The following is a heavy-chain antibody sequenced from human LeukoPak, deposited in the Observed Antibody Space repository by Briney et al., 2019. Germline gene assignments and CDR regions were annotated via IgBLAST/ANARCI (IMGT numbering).Heavy chain of an antibody. V-gene: IGHV4-59*01. J-gene: IGHJ4*01. D-gene: IGHD5-24*01. Sequence: PSETLSLTCTASGGSISTYYWTWIRQPVGKGLEWIGYFYYNGNANDNPSLRGLVTLSKDATKNQVPLKLRSVTAAAASFYYCAGGVDYNCYYF. CDR3: AGGVDYNCYYF. CDR2: FYYNGNA. CDR1: GGSISTYY.